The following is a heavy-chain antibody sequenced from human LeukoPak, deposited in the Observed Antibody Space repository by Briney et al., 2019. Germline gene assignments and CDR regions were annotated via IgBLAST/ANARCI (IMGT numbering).Heavy chain of an antibody. V-gene: IGHV1-8*01. CDR1: GYTFTSYD. J-gene: IGHJ4*02. CDR2: MNPNSGNT. CDR3: ARAYMIVSSSLGY. Sequence: ASVKVSCKASGYTFTSYDINWVRQATGQGLEWNGWMNPNSGNTGYAQKFQGRVTMTRNTSISTAYMELSSLRSEDTSVYYCARAYMIVSSSLGYWGQGTLVTVSS. D-gene: IGHD3-22*01.